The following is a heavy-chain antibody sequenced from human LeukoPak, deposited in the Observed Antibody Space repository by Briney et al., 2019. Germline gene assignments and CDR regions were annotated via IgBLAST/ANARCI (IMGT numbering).Heavy chain of an antibody. CDR1: GFTISSYW. CDR2: ISGSGGST. V-gene: IGHV3-23*01. CDR3: AKDWGYYDSSGYPLYYFDY. D-gene: IGHD3-22*01. J-gene: IGHJ4*02. Sequence: GGSLRLSCAASGFTISSYWMNWVRQAPGKGLEWVSAISGSGGSTYYADSVKGRFTISRDNSKNTLYLQMNSLRAEDTAVYYCAKDWGYYDSSGYPLYYFDYWGQGTLVTVSS.